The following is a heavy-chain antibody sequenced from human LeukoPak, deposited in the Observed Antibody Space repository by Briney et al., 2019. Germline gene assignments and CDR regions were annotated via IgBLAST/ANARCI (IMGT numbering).Heavy chain of an antibody. CDR3: AKERDTAMVTIDY. Sequence: GGSLRLSCAASGFTFSHFGMHWVRQAPGKGLEWVAVIWNDGSNEYYADSVKGRFTISRDNSKNTVSLQMNSLRAEDTAVYYCAKERDTAMVTIDYWGQGTLVTVSS. CDR1: GFTFSHFG. CDR2: IWNDGSNE. J-gene: IGHJ4*02. D-gene: IGHD5-18*01. V-gene: IGHV3-30*02.